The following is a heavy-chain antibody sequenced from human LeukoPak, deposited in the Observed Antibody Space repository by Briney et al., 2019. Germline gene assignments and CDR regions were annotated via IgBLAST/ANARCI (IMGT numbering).Heavy chain of an antibody. J-gene: IGHJ4*02. CDR1: GFTFDNYG. Sequence: GGSLRLSCAASGFTFDNYGINWVRQAPGKGLEWVSRIHWNGGRTGYADSVKGRFTISRDNAKNSLYLQLNSLRAEDTAVYYCARDYAWDSYGLVLDSWGQGALVTVSS. V-gene: IGHV3-20*04. D-gene: IGHD3-16*02. CDR3: ARDYAWDSYGLVLDS. CDR2: IHWNGGRT.